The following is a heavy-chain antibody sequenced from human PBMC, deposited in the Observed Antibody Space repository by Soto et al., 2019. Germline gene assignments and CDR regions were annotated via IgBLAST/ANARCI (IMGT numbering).Heavy chain of an antibody. CDR3: ASRGTVGATEPLHLGEIFDY. Sequence: ASVKVSCKASGGTFSSYAISWVRQAPGQGLEWMGGIIPIFGTANYAQKFQGRVTITADESTSTAYMELSSLRSEDTAVYYCASRGTVGATEPLHLGEIFDYWGQGTLVTVSS. J-gene: IGHJ4*02. V-gene: IGHV1-69*13. D-gene: IGHD1-26*01. CDR2: IIPIFGTA. CDR1: GGTFSSYA.